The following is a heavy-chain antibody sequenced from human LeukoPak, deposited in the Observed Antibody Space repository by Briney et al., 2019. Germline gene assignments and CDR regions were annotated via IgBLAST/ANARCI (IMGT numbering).Heavy chain of an antibody. CDR2: INPSGGST. D-gene: IGHD2-2*01. V-gene: IGHV1-46*01. J-gene: IGHJ6*02. Sequence: ASVKVSCKASGYTFTSYYIHWVRQAPGQGLEWMGIINPSGGSTSYAQKFQGRVTMTRDTSTSTVYMELSSLRSEDTAVYYCARVRTFYGMDVWGQGTTVTVSS. CDR3: ARVRTFYGMDV. CDR1: GYTFTSYY.